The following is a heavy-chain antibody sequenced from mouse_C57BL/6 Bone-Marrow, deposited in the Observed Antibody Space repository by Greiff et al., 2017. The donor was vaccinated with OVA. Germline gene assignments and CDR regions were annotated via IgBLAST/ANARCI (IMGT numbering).Heavy chain of an antibody. CDR2: ISAGGSYT. Sequence: EVQRVESGGGLVKPGGSLKLSCAASGFTFSSYAMSWVRQTPEKRLEWVATISAGGSYTYYPDNVKGRFTLSRDNAKNKLYLQMSQLQSENTAIYYCARSDNYVYYFDYWGQGTTLTVSS. D-gene: IGHD1-3*01. V-gene: IGHV5-4*01. CDR1: GFTFSSYA. CDR3: ARSDNYVYYFDY. J-gene: IGHJ2*01.